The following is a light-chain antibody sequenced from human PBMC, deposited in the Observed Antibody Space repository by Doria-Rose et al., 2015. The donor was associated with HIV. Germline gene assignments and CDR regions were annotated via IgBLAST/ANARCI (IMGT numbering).Light chain of an antibody. CDR1: QSFSSTY. CDR2: DGS. Sequence: TQSPGTLSLSPGERATLPCRASQSFSSTYLAWYQQKSGQAPSLLIYDGSTRATGIPDRFSASGSGTDFTLTINRLEPEDFALYYCHQYGTSWTFGQGTKVEI. CDR3: HQYGTSWT. J-gene: IGKJ1*01. V-gene: IGKV3-20*01.